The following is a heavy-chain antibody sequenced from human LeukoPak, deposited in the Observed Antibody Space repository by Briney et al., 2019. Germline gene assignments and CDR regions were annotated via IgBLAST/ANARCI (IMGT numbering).Heavy chain of an antibody. D-gene: IGHD4-17*01. Sequence: SETLSLTCTDSGGPVSGYYWSWIRQPPGKGLEWIGYIYYSGSTNYNPSLKSRVTISVDTSKNQSSLKLSSVTAADTAVYYCARRRGGDYGMYYYYYMDVWGKGTTVTVSS. V-gene: IGHV4-59*02. CDR2: IYYSGST. CDR3: ARRRGGDYGMYYYYYMDV. J-gene: IGHJ6*03. CDR1: GGPVSGYY.